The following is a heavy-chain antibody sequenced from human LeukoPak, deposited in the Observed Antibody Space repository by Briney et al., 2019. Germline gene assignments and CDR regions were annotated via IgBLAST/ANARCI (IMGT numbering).Heavy chain of an antibody. Sequence: PSETLSLTCTVSGGSISSYYWSWIRQPAGKGLEWIGRIYTSGSTNYNPSLKSRVTMSVDTSKNQFSLKLSSVTAADTAVYYCARERLELREDDAFDIWGQGTMVTVSS. D-gene: IGHD1-7*01. V-gene: IGHV4-4*07. CDR3: ARERLELREDDAFDI. CDR2: IYTSGST. J-gene: IGHJ3*02. CDR1: GGSISSYY.